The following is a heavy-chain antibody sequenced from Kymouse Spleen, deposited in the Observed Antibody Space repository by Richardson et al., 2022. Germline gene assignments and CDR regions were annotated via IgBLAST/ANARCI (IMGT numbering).Heavy chain of an antibody. J-gene: IGHJ6*02. D-gene: IGHD3-3*01. CDR3: ARDFYDFWSGYYALYYYGMDV. CDR1: GFTFSSYS. Sequence: EVQLVESGGGLVKPGGSLRLSCAASGFTFSSYSMNWVRQAPGKGLEWVSSISSSSSYIYYADSVKGRFTISRDNAKNSLYLQMNSLRAEDTAVYYCARDFYDFWSGYYALYYYGMDVWGQGTTVTVSS. CDR2: ISSSSSYI. V-gene: IGHV3-21*03.